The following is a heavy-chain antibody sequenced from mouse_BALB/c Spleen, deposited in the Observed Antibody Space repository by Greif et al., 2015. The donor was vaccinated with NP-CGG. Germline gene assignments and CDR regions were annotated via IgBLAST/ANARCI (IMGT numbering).Heavy chain of an antibody. CDR2: ISSGSSTI. J-gene: IGHJ2*01. V-gene: IGHV5-17*02. CDR1: GFTFSSFG. D-gene: IGHD1-1*01. CDR3: ARATTVVAFDY. Sequence: EVNVVESGGGLVQPGGSRKLSCAASGFTFSSFGMHWVRQAPEKGLEWVAYISSGSSTIYYADTVKGRFTISRDNPKNTLFLQMTSLRSEDTAMYYCARATTVVAFDYWGQGTTLTVSS.